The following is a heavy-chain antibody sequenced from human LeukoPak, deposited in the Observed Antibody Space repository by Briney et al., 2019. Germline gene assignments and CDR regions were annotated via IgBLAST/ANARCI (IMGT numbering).Heavy chain of an antibody. CDR3: ARDYYGSGSYYNVYYYYGMDV. CDR2: INAGNGNT. Sequence: GASVKVSCKASGYTFTSYAMHWVRQAPRQRLEWMGWINAGNGNTKYSQKFQGRVTITRDTSASTAYMELSSLRSEDTAVYYCARDYYGSGSYYNVYYYYGMDVWGQGATVTVSS. J-gene: IGHJ6*02. V-gene: IGHV1-3*01. D-gene: IGHD3-10*01. CDR1: GYTFTSYA.